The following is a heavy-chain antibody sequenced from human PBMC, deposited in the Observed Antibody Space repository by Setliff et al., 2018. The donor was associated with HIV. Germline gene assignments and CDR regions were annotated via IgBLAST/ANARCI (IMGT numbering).Heavy chain of an antibody. CDR1: GYSFTNSW. CDR2: IYPGDSDT. CDR3: ARQPTDTSGYNNWFDS. D-gene: IGHD3-3*01. Sequence: GESLKISCRGSGYSFTNSWIGWVRQMPGKGLEWMGIIYPGDSDTRYSPSFQGQVTISADKSINTAYLQWNSLKASDTAMYYCARQPTDTSGYNNWFDSWGQGTLVTVSS. V-gene: IGHV5-51*01. J-gene: IGHJ5*01.